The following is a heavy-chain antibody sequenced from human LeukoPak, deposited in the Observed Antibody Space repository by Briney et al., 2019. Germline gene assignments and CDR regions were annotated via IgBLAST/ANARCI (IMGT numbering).Heavy chain of an antibody. CDR1: GYTFTSYA. Sequence: GASVKDSCKASGYTFTSYAMNWVRQAPGQGLEWMGWINTNTGNPTYAQGFTGRFVFSLDTSVNTAYLQISSLKAEDTAVYYCARENIVVVPAAIRDNWFDPWGQGTLVTVSS. V-gene: IGHV7-4-1*02. CDR2: INTNTGNP. J-gene: IGHJ5*02. CDR3: ARENIVVVPAAIRDNWFDP. D-gene: IGHD2-2*02.